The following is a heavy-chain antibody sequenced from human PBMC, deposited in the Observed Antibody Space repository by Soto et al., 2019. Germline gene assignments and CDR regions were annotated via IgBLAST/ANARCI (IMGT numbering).Heavy chain of an antibody. CDR2: VSHEGRKT. CDR1: GFTFSDYA. V-gene: IGHV3-30*18. D-gene: IGHD6-19*01. J-gene: IGHJ4*02. CDR3: AKGGRQWLVTSDFNY. Sequence: VQLVESGGGVVQPGRSLRLSCAASGFTFSDYAMHWVRQAPGKGLEWVAVVSHEGRKTHYADSVKGRFTISRDSSKNTVSLEMTSLRAEDTAVYYCAKGGRQWLVTSDFNYWGQGALVTVSS.